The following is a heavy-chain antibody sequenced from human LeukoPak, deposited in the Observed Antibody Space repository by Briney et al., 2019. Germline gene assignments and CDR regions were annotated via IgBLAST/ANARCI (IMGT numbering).Heavy chain of an antibody. V-gene: IGHV3-9*01. D-gene: IGHD3-10*01. CDR1: GFTFDDYA. CDR3: AKANLRVGYFDY. J-gene: IGHJ4*02. Sequence: PGRSLLLSCAVSGFTFDDYAMHWVRQAPGKGLEWVSGISWNSGSIGYADSVKGRFTISRDNAKNSLYLQMNSLRAEDTALYYCAKANLRVGYFDYWGQGTLVTVSS. CDR2: ISWNSGSI.